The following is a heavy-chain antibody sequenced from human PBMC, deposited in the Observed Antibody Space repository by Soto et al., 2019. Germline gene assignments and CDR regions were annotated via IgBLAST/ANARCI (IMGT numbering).Heavy chain of an antibody. Sequence: EVQLVESGGGLVQPGGSLRLSCAAFGFTFSSYSMNWVRQAPGKGLEWVSYISSSSSTIYYADSVKGRFTISRDNAKNSLYLQMNSLRAEDTAVYYCARTYYDFWSGYSPFYMDVWGKGTTVTVSS. CDR3: ARTYYDFWSGYSPFYMDV. V-gene: IGHV3-48*01. CDR1: GFTFSSYS. J-gene: IGHJ6*03. CDR2: ISSSSSTI. D-gene: IGHD3-3*01.